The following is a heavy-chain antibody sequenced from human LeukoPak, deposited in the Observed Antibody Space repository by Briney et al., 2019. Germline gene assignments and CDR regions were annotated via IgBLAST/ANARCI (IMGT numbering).Heavy chain of an antibody. CDR2: INTDGSST. CDR3: ARDLYDFWSGRKYYFDY. J-gene: IGHJ4*02. CDR1: GFTFCSHW. V-gene: IGHV3-74*01. D-gene: IGHD3-3*01. Sequence: GGSLRLSCAASGFTFCSHWMHWVRQAPGKGLVWVLQINTDGSSTTYADSVKGRLTISRDNAKNTLYLQMNSLRDEDTAVYYCARDLYDFWSGRKYYFDYWGQGTLVAVSS.